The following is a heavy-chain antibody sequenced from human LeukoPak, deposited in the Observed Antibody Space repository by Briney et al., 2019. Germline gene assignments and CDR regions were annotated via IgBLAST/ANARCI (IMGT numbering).Heavy chain of an antibody. Sequence: PSQTLSLTCTVSGVSISSASHYWGWIRQPAGKGLEWIGRFCTSGNNYNPSLKSRVTLSADTSKNQFSLMLRSVTAADTAVYYCARGTAGRPPYYFDFWGQGTLVTVSS. CDR2: FCTSGN. CDR3: ARGTAGRPPYYFDF. D-gene: IGHD6-6*01. V-gene: IGHV4-61*02. J-gene: IGHJ4*02. CDR1: GVSISSASHY.